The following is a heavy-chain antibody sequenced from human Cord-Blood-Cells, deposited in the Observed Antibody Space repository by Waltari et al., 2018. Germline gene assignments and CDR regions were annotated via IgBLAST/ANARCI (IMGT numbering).Heavy chain of an antibody. V-gene: IGHV4-34*01. CDR3: ARGRNYDFWSGYYAFDI. CDR1: GGSFSGYY. J-gene: IGHJ3*02. D-gene: IGHD3-3*01. Sequence: QVQLQQWGAGLLKPSETLSLNCAVNGGSFSGYYWSWTRQPPGKGLEWIGEINHSGSTNYNPSLKSRVTISVDTSKNQFSLKLSSVTAADTAVYYCARGRNYDFWSGYYAFDIWGQGTMVTVSS. CDR2: INHSGST.